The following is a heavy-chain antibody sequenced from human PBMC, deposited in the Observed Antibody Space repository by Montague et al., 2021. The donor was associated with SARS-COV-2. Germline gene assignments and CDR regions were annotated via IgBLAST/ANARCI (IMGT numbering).Heavy chain of an antibody. V-gene: IGHV4-34*01. CDR1: GGSFSGYY. Sequence: SETLSLTCAVYGGSFSGYYWSWIRQPPGKGLEWIGFKYYSGSTYYNPTLKSRVTISVDTSKNQFSLKLSSVTAADTAVYYCATLPSGITIFGVVQGYYFDDWGQGTLVTVSS. J-gene: IGHJ4*02. D-gene: IGHD3-3*01. CDR2: KYYSGST. CDR3: ATLPSGITIFGVVQGYYFDD.